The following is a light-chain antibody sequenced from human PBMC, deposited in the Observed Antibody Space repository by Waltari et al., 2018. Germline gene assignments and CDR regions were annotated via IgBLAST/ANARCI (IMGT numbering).Light chain of an antibody. CDR1: QRVSST. CDR3: QQYYEWPLT. Sequence: EIVMTQSPATLSVSPGERATLSCRASQRVSSTLAWYQQKPRQPPRLLIYGASTRATATPARFSGSGSGTEFTLAISSLQSEDFAVYYCQQYYEWPLTFGGGTKVEIK. V-gene: IGKV3D-15*01. CDR2: GAS. J-gene: IGKJ4*01.